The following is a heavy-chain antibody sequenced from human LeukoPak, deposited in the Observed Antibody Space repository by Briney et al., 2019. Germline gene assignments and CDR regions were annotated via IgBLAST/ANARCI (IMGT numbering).Heavy chain of an antibody. V-gene: IGHV4-34*01. D-gene: IGHD3-22*01. J-gene: IGHJ3*02. CDR3: ARHSPSTYYYNSSGYVSLNDAFDI. Sequence: SETLSLTCAVYGGSFSGYYWSWIRQPPGKGLEWIGEINHSGSTNYNPSLKSRVTLSVATSRNQFARKLSSVTAADTAVYYCARHSPSTYYYNSSGYVSLNDAFDIWGQGTMVTVSS. CDR1: GGSFSGYY. CDR2: INHSGST.